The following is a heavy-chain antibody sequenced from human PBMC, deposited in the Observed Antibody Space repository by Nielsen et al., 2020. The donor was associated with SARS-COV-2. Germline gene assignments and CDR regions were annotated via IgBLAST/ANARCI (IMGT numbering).Heavy chain of an antibody. CDR2: INTNTGHP. V-gene: IGHV7-4-1*02. J-gene: IGHJ4*02. Sequence: ASVKVSCKASGYTFTNYAMNWVRQAPGQGLEWMGWINTNTGHPMYAQGFTGRFVFSLDTSVSTAYLQITSLKAEYTAVYYCARGSNGYDTSGFDYWGQGTLATVSS. D-gene: IGHD3-22*01. CDR3: ARGSNGYDTSGFDY. CDR1: GYTFTNYA.